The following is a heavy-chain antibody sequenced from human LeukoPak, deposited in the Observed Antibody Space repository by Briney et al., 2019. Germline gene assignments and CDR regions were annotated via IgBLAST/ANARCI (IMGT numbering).Heavy chain of an antibody. CDR2: IFNSGST. V-gene: IGHV4-4*07. D-gene: IGHD3-10*01. CDR1: GGSISSYY. J-gene: IGHJ4*02. CDR3: ASTYGSGSYYKLGLFDY. Sequence: PSETLSLTCTVSGGSISSYYWSWIRQPAGKGLEWIGRIFNSGSTNYKSSLESRVIMSGDRSKNQFSLKLSSVTAADTAVYYCASTYGSGSYYKLGLFDYWGQGTLVTVSS.